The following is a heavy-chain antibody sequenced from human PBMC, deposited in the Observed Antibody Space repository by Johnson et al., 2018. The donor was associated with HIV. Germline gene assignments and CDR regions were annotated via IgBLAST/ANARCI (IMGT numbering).Heavy chain of an antibody. CDR3: AKTGAAAGLKDAFDI. Sequence: QVQLVESGGGVVQPGRSLRLSCAASGFTFSRYAMHWVRQAPGKGLVWVSRIKSDGSSINYADSVKGRFAISRDNAKNTLYLQMNSLRAEDTGVYFCAKTGAAAGLKDAFDIWGQGTMVTVSS. CDR1: GFTFSRYA. CDR2: IKSDGSSI. D-gene: IGHD6-13*01. V-gene: IGHV3-30*09. J-gene: IGHJ3*02.